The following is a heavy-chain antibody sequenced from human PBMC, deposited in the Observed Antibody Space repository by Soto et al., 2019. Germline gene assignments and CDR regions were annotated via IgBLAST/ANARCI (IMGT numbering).Heavy chain of an antibody. J-gene: IGHJ6*02. D-gene: IGHD6-6*01. CDR3: ARVRAARPEDSFYGMDV. CDR2: SNPVSGGS. V-gene: IGHV1-2*02. Sequence: QEQLVQSGAEVKMPGASLKVSCKASVSTFGFTFTDYYIHWVRQAPGQGLEWMGWSNPVSGGSHYAQSFQGRVTMTRDKTSRKAYMYLSSLSSEDTAVYYCARVRAARPEDSFYGMDVGGHGTTVTVSS. CDR1: VSTFGFTFTDYY.